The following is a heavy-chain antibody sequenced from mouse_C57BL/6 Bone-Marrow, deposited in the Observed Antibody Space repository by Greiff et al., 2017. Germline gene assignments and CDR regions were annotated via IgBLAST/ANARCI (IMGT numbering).Heavy chain of an antibody. CDR1: GFSFNTYA. CDR3: VRHSWDRGFAY. J-gene: IGHJ3*01. V-gene: IGHV10-1*01. D-gene: IGHD3-3*01. Sequence: EVQLVESGGGLVQPKGSLKLSCAASGFSFNTYAMNWVRQAPGKGLEWVARIRSKSNNYATYYADSVKDRFTISRDDSESMLYLQMNNMKTEDTAMYYCVRHSWDRGFAYWGQGTLVTVSA. CDR2: IRSKSNNYAT.